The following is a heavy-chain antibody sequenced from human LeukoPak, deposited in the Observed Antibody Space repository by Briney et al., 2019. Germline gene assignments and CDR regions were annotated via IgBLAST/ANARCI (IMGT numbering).Heavy chain of an antibody. D-gene: IGHD1-26*01. V-gene: IGHV3-30*04. J-gene: IGHJ4*02. CDR3: ARREGGTTLDY. CDR1: GSSFSSHT. Sequence: TGRSLSLSCAASGSSFSSHTMHWVRQAPGKGLEWVAVISYDGSNKYYVDSVKGRFTISRDNSKNTLYLQMNSLRTEDTAVYYCARREGGTTLDYWGQGTLVTVSS. CDR2: ISYDGSNK.